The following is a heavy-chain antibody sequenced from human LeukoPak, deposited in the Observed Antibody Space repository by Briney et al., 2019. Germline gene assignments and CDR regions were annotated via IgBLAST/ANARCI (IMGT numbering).Heavy chain of an antibody. CDR3: ATFREERYGSGYFFDC. V-gene: IGHV1-69*06. J-gene: IGHJ4*02. CDR2: IIPIFGTA. Sequence: SAKVSCKASGGTFISYAVSWVRQAPGQGLEWMGGIIPIFGTANYAQKFQGRVTITADKSTSTAYMELSSLRSEDTAVYYCATFREERYGSGYFFDCWGQGTLVTVSS. CDR1: GGTFISYA. D-gene: IGHD3-10*01.